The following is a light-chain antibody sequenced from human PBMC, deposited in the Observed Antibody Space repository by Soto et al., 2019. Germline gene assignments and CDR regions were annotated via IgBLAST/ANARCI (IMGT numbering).Light chain of an antibody. CDR3: QQYGSSPPIT. J-gene: IGKJ5*01. CDR1: QSVRNNY. V-gene: IGKV3-20*01. CDR2: GAS. Sequence: EIVLTQSPDTLSLSPGERATLSCRASQSVRNNYLAWYQQKPGQPPRLLIYGASSRATGIPDRFSGSGSGPDFTLTISRLAPEDFVVHYCQQYGSSPPITFGQGTRLEIK.